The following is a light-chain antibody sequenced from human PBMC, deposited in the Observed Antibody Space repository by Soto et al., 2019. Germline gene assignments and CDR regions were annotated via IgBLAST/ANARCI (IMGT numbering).Light chain of an antibody. CDR3: QQCNNWPPLT. Sequence: EVVMTQSPVTLSVSPGERATLSCRASQNIESNLAWYQQKPGQSPRLLIYGASTRASGIPARFSGSGYGTEFTLTISSLQSEDFAVYYCQQCNNWPPLTFGGGTKVDNK. J-gene: IGKJ4*01. CDR2: GAS. V-gene: IGKV3-15*01. CDR1: QNIESN.